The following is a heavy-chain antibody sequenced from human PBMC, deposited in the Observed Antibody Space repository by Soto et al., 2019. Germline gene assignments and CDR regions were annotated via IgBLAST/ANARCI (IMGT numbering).Heavy chain of an antibody. Sequence: SETLSHPCTVYGGTFSGYYLSWIRKHPGKGLEWIGEINHSGSTNYNPSLKSRVTISVDTSKNQFSLKLSSVTAADTAVYYCVRCLWGDFWSGYYIDSNDYRGQGILVTVSS. CDR3: VRCLWGDFWSGYYIDSNDY. J-gene: IGHJ4*02. V-gene: IGHV4-34*01. CDR1: GGTFSGYY. CDR2: INHSGST. D-gene: IGHD3-3*01.